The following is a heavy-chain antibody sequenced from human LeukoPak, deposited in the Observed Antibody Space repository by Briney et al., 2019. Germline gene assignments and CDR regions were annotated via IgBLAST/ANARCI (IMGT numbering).Heavy chain of an antibody. J-gene: IGHJ4*02. V-gene: IGHV4-34*01. Sequence: KSSETLSLTCAVYGGSFSGYYWSWIRQPPGKGLEWIGEINHSGSTNYNPSLKSRVTISVDTSKNQFSLKLSSVTAADTAVYYCARINWGSYLDWGQGTLVTVSS. D-gene: IGHD3-16*01. CDR1: GGSFSGYY. CDR3: ARINWGSYLD. CDR2: INHSGST.